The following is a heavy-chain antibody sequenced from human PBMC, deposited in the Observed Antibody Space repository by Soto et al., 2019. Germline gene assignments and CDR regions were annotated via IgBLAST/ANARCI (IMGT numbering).Heavy chain of an antibody. CDR2: ISGSGGST. CDR1: GFIFSGYA. V-gene: IGHV3-23*01. CDR3: AKDDAAIWFRSNAFDI. Sequence: GGSLRLSCAASGFIFSGYAMSWVRQAPGKGLEWVSGISGSGGSTYYADSVKGRFTISRDNSKSTLYLQMNSLRAEDTAIYYCAKDDAAIWFRSNAFDIWGQGTMVTVS. J-gene: IGHJ3*02. D-gene: IGHD3-10*01.